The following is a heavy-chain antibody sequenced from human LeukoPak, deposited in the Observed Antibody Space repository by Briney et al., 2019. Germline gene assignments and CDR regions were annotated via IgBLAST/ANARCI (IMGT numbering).Heavy chain of an antibody. CDR1: GGSISSGGYY. D-gene: IGHD6-13*01. V-gene: IGHV4-31*03. CDR3: ARGIAAAGWYFDY. CDR2: IYYSGST. Sequence: SETLSLTCTVSGGSISSGGYYWSWIRQHPGKGLEWIGYIYYSGSTYYNPSLKSRVTISVDTSKNQFSLKLSSVTAADTAVYYCARGIAAAGWYFDYWGQGTLVTVSS. J-gene: IGHJ4*02.